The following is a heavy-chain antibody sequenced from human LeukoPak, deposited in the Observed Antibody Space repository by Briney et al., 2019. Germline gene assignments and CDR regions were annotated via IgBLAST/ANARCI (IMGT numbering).Heavy chain of an antibody. J-gene: IGHJ6*02. D-gene: IGHD3-10*01. CDR2: IKQDGSEK. CDR1: GFTFSSYW. V-gene: IGHV3-7*01. CDR3: ARSEWFGELLPYYYYGMDV. Sequence: GGSLRLSCAASGFTFSSYWMSWVRQAPGKGLEWVANIKQDGSEKYYVDSVKGRFTISRDNAKNSLYLQMNSLRAEDTAVYYCARSEWFGELLPYYYYGMDVWGQGTTVTVSS.